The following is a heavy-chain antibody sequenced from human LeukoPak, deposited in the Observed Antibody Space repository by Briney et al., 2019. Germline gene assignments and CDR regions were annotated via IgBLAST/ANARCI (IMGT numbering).Heavy chain of an antibody. CDR1: GGSISSSSYY. CDR2: IYYSGST. D-gene: IGHD3-22*01. Sequence: SETLSLTCTVSGGSISSSSYYWGWIRQPPGKGLEWIGSIYYSGSTYYNPSLKSRVTISVDTSKNQFSLKLSSVTAADTAVYYCARHGSGNYYDSSGYYNPLHYYYYYYGMDVWGQGTTVTVSS. V-gene: IGHV4-39*01. J-gene: IGHJ6*02. CDR3: ARHGSGNYYDSSGYYNPLHYYYYYYGMDV.